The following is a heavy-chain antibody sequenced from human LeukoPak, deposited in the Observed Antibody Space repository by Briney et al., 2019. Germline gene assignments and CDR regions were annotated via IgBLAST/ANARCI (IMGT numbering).Heavy chain of an antibody. Sequence: GGSLRLSCAASGFTFSNYAMHWVRQAPGKGLEWVAVISYDGSNKYYADSVKGRFTISRDNSKNTLYLQMNSLRAEDTAVYYCARDYCGGDCYSDYWGQGTLVTVSS. CDR3: ARDYCGGDCYSDY. CDR2: ISYDGSNK. J-gene: IGHJ4*02. V-gene: IGHV3-30*04. D-gene: IGHD2-21*02. CDR1: GFTFSNYA.